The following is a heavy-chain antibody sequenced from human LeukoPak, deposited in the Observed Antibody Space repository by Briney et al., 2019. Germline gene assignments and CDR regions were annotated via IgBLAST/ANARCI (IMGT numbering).Heavy chain of an antibody. D-gene: IGHD5-18*01. Sequence: SVKVSCKASGGTFSSYAISWVQQAPGQGLEWMGGIIPMFGTANYAEKFQGRVTITADESTSTAYMELSSLRSEDTAVYYCARVPPPMVTRPPQWGQGTLVTVSS. CDR2: IIPMFGTA. CDR1: GGTFSSYA. J-gene: IGHJ4*02. V-gene: IGHV1-69*13. CDR3: ARVPPPMVTRPPQ.